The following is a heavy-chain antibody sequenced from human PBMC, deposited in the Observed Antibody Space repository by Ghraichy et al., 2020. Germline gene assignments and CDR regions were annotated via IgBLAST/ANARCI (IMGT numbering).Heavy chain of an antibody. CDR3: ARESVLTGMGDDASDI. J-gene: IGHJ3*02. CDR2: IKQDGSDT. D-gene: IGHD3-9*01. CDR1: GFSISSHY. V-gene: IGHV3-7*03. Sequence: GGSLRLSCAASGFSISSHYMTWVRQAPVKGLEWVANIKQDGSDTFYLDSVRGRFTVSRDNAKNSLYLQMNSLRADDTAVYYCARESVLTGMGDDASDIWGQGTMVTVSS.